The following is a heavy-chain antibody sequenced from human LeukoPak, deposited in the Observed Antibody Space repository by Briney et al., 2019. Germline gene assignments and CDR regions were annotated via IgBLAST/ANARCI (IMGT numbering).Heavy chain of an antibody. V-gene: IGHV1-69*05. D-gene: IGHD3-16*01. J-gene: IGHJ3*02. CDR1: GGTFSDYA. CDR3: SRGRGVHSSFDI. Sequence: SVKVSCKASGGTFSDYAITWVRQAPGQGLEWMGGVVPIFGKAKYAQQFQGRVTIITDESTTTGYMELSSLKSEDTAVYYCSRGRGVHSSFDIWGQGTMVTVSS. CDR2: VVPIFGKA.